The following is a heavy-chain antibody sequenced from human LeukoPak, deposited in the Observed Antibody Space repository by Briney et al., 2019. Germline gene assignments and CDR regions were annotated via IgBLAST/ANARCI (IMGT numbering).Heavy chain of an antibody. D-gene: IGHD1-26*01. CDR1: GDSVSSNSAG. CDR2: TYYRSKWYN. J-gene: IGHJ4*02. CDR3: TKGGGSFDY. Sequence: SQTLSLTCAISGDSVSSNSAGWNWIRLSPSRGIEWLGRTYYRSKWYNDYAVSVKGRITINPDTSRNQFSLQLNSVTPEDTAVYYCTKGGGSFDYWGQGTLVTVSS. V-gene: IGHV6-1*01.